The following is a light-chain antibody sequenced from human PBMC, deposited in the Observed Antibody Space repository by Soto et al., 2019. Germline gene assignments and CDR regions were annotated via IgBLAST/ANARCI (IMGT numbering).Light chain of an antibody. J-gene: IGKJ4*01. CDR1: QSISNY. CDR3: QQTYTTPHT. V-gene: IGKV1-39*01. Sequence: DIQMTQYTSSLSASVGDRVTITCRASQSISNYLNWYQQRPGKAPKLLIYAASTLQSGVPLRFSGSGSGTDFTLTISSLQPEDFAAYYCQQTYTTPHTFGGGSMVDI. CDR2: AAS.